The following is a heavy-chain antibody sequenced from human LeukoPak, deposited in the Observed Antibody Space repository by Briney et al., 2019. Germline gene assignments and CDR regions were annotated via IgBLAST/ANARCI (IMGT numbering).Heavy chain of an antibody. CDR3: AKDPGYSGYDPYFDY. CDR1: GFTFSSYG. CDR2: ISGSGGST. D-gene: IGHD5-12*01. J-gene: IGHJ4*02. Sequence: GGTLRLSCAASGFTFSSYGMSWVRQAPGKGLEWVSAISGSGGSTYYADSVKGRFTISRDNSKNTLFLQMNSLRPDDTALYYCAKDPGYSGYDPYFDYWGQGTPVTVSS. V-gene: IGHV3-23*01.